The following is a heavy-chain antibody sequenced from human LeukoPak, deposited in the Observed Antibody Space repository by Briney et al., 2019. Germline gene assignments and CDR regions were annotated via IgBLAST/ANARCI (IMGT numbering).Heavy chain of an antibody. Sequence: SETLSLTCTVSGGSISSSSYYWGWIRQPPGKGLEWIGSIYYSGSTSYNPSLKSRVTISVDTSKNQFSLKLSSVTAADTAVYYCARGPYDFWSGYHYYYYGMDVWGQGATVTVSS. J-gene: IGHJ6*02. CDR3: ARGPYDFWSGYHYYYYGMDV. CDR2: IYYSGST. D-gene: IGHD3-3*01. V-gene: IGHV4-39*01. CDR1: GGSISSSSYY.